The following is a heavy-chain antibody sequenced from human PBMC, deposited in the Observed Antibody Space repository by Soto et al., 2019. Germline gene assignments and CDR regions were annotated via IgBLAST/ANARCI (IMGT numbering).Heavy chain of an antibody. CDR2: IYYSGST. J-gene: IGHJ3*02. V-gene: IGHV4-39*01. Sequence: QLQLQESGPGLVKPSETLSLTCTVSGGSISSSSYYWGWIRQPPGKGLEWIGSIYYSGSTYYNPSLKSRVTISVDTSKNQFSLKLSSVTAADTAVYYCAGGIYDSSGSRSGPDAFDIWGQGTMVTVSS. CDR3: AGGIYDSSGSRSGPDAFDI. CDR1: GGSISSSSYY. D-gene: IGHD3-22*01.